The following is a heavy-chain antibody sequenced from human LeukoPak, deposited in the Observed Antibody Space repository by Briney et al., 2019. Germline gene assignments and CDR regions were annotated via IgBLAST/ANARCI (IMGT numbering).Heavy chain of an antibody. CDR1: GGSVRSDSYY. D-gene: IGHD3-22*01. CDR3: ARAGSGYSFDI. Sequence: SETLSLTCTVSGGSVRSDSYYWSWIRQPPGKGLEWIGYVYYSGSTNYNPSLKSRVTISVDTSKNQFSLKLSSVTAADTAVYYCARAGSGYSFDIWGQGTMVTVSS. J-gene: IGHJ3*02. V-gene: IGHV4-61*01. CDR2: VYYSGST.